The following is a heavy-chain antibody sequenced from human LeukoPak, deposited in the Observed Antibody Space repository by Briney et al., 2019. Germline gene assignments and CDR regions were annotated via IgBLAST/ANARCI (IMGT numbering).Heavy chain of an antibody. CDR2: IYPRDSKT. D-gene: IGHD3-22*01. J-gene: IGHJ4*02. CDR1: EYSFTDYW. CDR3: ARHSRTYYDGSGSQDY. V-gene: IGHV5-51*01. Sequence: RGESLKISCKGSEYSFTDYWIAWVRQMPGQGLEWMGFIYPRDSKTRYSPSFQGQVTISADKSITTAYLQWSSLKASDTAMYYCARHSRTYYDGSGSQDYWGRGTLITVSS.